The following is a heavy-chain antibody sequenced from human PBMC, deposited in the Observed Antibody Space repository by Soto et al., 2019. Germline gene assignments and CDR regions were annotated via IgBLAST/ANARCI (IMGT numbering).Heavy chain of an antibody. CDR2: IVVGSGNT. V-gene: IGHV1-58*01. CDR3: AADHSIAARRSEYYYYYYGMDV. D-gene: IGHD6-6*01. Sequence: SVKVSCKASGFTFTSSAVQWVRQARGQRLEWIGWIVVGSGNTNYAQKFQERVTITRDMSTSTAYMELSSLRSEDTAVYYCAADHSIAARRSEYYYYYYGMDVWGQGTTVNVSS. CDR1: GFTFTSSA. J-gene: IGHJ6*02.